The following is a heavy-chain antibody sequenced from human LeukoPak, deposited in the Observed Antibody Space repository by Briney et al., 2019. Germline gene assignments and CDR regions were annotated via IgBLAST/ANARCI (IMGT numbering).Heavy chain of an antibody. CDR3: ARGGISGSHDY. D-gene: IGHD1-26*01. CDR2: ISSNGGST. J-gene: IGHJ4*02. Sequence: GGSLRLSCAASGFTFSSYGMHWVRQAPGKGLEYVSAISSNGGSTYYANSVKGRFTISRDNSKNTLYLQMGSLRAEDMAVYYCARGGISGSHDYWGQGALVTVSS. CDR1: GFTFSSYG. V-gene: IGHV3-64*01.